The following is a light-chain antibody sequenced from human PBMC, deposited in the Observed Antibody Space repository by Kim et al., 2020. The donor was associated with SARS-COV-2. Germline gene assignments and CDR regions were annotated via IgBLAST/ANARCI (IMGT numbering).Light chain of an antibody. CDR2: TAS. CDR1: QDISRY. Sequence: DIQMTQFPSSLSASVGDSVTIPCRASQDISRYLNWYQQKPGKAPKLLIYTASSLLSGVTSRFTGSGSETDFTLTISSLQPEDYATYYCEQSFSAPRTFGQGTKVDIK. J-gene: IGKJ1*01. CDR3: EQSFSAPRT. V-gene: IGKV1-39*01.